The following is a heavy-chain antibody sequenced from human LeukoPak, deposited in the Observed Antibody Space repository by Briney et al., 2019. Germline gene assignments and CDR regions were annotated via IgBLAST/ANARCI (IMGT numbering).Heavy chain of an antibody. J-gene: IGHJ3*02. CDR1: GYTFTGYY. CDR3: ARGGSPYYYGSGSFDAFDI. D-gene: IGHD3-10*01. CDR2: INPNSGGT. V-gene: IGHV1-2*02. Sequence: ASVKVSYKASGYTFTGYYMHWVRQAPGQGLEWMGWINPNSGGTNYAQKFQGRVTMTRDTSISTAYMELSRLRSDDTAVYYCARGGSPYYYGSGSFDAFDIWGQGTMVTVSS.